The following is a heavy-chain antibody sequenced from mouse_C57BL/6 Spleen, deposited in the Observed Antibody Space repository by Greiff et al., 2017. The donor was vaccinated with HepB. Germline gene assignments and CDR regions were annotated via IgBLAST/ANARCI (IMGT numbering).Heavy chain of an antibody. D-gene: IGHD1-1*01. CDR1: GFTFSSYA. CDR3: ARDASYYYGSSLDY. CDR2: ISDGGSYT. V-gene: IGHV5-4*01. J-gene: IGHJ2*01. Sequence: VMLVESGGGLVKPGGSLKLSCAASGFTFSSYAMSWVRQTPEKRLEWVATISDGGSYTYYPDNVKGRFTISRDNAKNNLYLQMSHLKSEDTAMYYCARDASYYYGSSLDYWGQGTTLTVSS.